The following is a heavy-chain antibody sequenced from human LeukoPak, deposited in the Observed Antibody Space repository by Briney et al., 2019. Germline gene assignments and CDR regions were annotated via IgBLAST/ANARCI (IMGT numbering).Heavy chain of an antibody. J-gene: IGHJ1*01. V-gene: IGHV4-39*07. Sequence: NPSETLSLTCTVSGDSITGGSFYWGWTRHSPGKGLEWIGSIYYSGNIYNNPSLKSRVTVSIDTSQNRFSLKLKSVTAADTAVYYCARSRTGQQLVPEYFQHWGQGTLVTVSS. CDR1: GDSITGGSFY. CDR2: IYYSGNI. D-gene: IGHD6-13*01. CDR3: ARSRTGQQLVPEYFQH.